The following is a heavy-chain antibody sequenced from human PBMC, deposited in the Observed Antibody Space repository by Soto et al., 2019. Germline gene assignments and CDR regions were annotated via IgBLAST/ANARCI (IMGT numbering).Heavy chain of an antibody. CDR3: ARSSPRGEQLFFDF. CDR1: NGSIRAYY. D-gene: IGHD1-26*01. Sequence: PSETLSLTCTVSNGSIRAYYWNWIRQPAGKGLEWIGRIYSTGTTYFNPSLKSRVTMSVDTSTNQFSLRLTSVTAADTAMYYCARSSPRGEQLFFDFWGQGAQVTVSS. J-gene: IGHJ4*02. V-gene: IGHV4-4*07. CDR2: IYSTGTT.